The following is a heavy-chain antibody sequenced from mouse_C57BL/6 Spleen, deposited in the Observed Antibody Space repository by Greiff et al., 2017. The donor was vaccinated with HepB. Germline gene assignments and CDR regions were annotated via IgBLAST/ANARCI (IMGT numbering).Heavy chain of an antibody. V-gene: IGHV1-55*01. CDR3: ARSRGDYEYDPFDY. Sequence: QVQLQQPGAELVKPGASVKMSCKASGYTFTSYWITWVKQRPGQGLEWIGDIYPGSGSTNYNEKFKSKATLTVDTSSSTAYMQLSSLTSEDSAVYYCARSRGDYEYDPFDYWGQGTTLTVSS. D-gene: IGHD2-4*01. CDR1: GYTFTSYW. J-gene: IGHJ2*01. CDR2: IYPGSGST.